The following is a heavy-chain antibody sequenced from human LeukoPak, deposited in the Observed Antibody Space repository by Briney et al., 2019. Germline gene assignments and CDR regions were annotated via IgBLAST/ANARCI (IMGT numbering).Heavy chain of an antibody. Sequence: PGGSLRLSCAASGFTFSSYSMNWVRQAPGKGLEWVSSISSSSSYIYYADSVKGRFTISRDNAKNSLYLQMNSLRAEDTAVYYCARGPATVTTDHPGDYWGQGTLVTVSS. V-gene: IGHV3-21*01. CDR2: ISSSSSYI. D-gene: IGHD4-17*01. CDR3: ARGPATVTTDHPGDY. J-gene: IGHJ4*02. CDR1: GFTFSSYS.